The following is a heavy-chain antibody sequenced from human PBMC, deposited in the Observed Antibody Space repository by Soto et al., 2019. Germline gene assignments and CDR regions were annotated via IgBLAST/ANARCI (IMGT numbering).Heavy chain of an antibody. CDR1: GYTFTGYY. V-gene: IGHV1-2*02. CDR3: ASAGGLLWFGELFALDV. D-gene: IGHD3-10*01. J-gene: IGHJ6*02. CDR2: INPNSGGT. Sequence: ASVKVSCKASGYTFTGYYVHWVRQAPGQGLEWMGWINPNSGGTNHAQKFQGRVTMTRDTSISTAYMELSRLRSDDTAVYYCASAGGLLWFGELFALDVWGQGTTVTVSS.